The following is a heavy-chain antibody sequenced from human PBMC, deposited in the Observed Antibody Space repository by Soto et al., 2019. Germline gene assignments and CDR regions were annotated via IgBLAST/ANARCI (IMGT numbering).Heavy chain of an antibody. J-gene: IGHJ4*02. D-gene: IGHD6-19*01. CDR2: ISSSSSYI. CDR3: ARDRQQWLVRGDY. V-gene: IGHV3-21*01. Sequence: PGGSLRLSCAASGFTFSSYSMNWVRQAPGKGLEWVSSISSSSSYIYYADSVKGRFTISRDNAKNSLYLQMNSLRAEDTAVYYCARDRQQWLVRGDYWGQGTLVTVSS. CDR1: GFTFSSYS.